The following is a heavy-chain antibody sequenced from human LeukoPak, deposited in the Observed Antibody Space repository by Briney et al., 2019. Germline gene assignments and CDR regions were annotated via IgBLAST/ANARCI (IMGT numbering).Heavy chain of an antibody. Sequence: GGSLRLSCAASGFTFSNYGMRWVRQAPGKGLEWVAFIRYDGSNKYYADSVKGRFTISRDNSKNTLYLQMNTQSAEDTAVYYCAEASSIRAPGDYGGQGTRVTVTA. J-gene: IGHJ4*02. CDR1: GFTFSNYG. CDR3: AEASSIRAPGDY. CDR2: IRYDGSNK. D-gene: IGHD2-21*01. V-gene: IGHV3-30*02.